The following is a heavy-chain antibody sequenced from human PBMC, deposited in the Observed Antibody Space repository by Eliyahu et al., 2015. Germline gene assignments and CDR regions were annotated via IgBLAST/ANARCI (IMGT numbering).Heavy chain of an antibody. J-gene: IGHJ4*02. CDR3: AKDRDEDGDYLFDY. D-gene: IGHD4-17*01. V-gene: IGHV3-23*01. CDR1: GFTFSNYV. CDR2: ISRSGDST. Sequence: EVQLLESGGGLVQPGGSLRPSCAASGFTFSNYVMSWVRQAPGKGLEWVSGISRSGDSTNYADSVKGRFTISRDNSKNTLYLQMNSLRVEDTALYFCAKDRDEDGDYLFDYWGQGTLVTVSS.